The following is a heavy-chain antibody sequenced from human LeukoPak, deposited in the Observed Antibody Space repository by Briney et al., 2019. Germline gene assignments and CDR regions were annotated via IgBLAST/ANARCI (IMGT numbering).Heavy chain of an antibody. CDR1: GGSIRSAGYF. J-gene: IGHJ4*02. D-gene: IGHD4-17*01. CDR2: ISNSGST. V-gene: IGHV4-31*03. Sequence: SETLSLTCTVSGGSIRSAGYFWSWIRQHPGKGLEWIGYISNSGSTSYNPSLKSRVTISLDRSKNQFSLKLSSVTAPDTAVYYCARVIRFGDHDYWGQGNRVTVSS. CDR3: ARVIRFGDHDY.